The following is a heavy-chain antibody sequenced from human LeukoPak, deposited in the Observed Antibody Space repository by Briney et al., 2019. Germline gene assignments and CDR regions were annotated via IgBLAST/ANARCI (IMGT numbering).Heavy chain of an antibody. D-gene: IGHD1-26*01. J-gene: IGHJ3*02. V-gene: IGHV1-8*03. CDR3: ATGYSGSYPDAFDI. CDR1: GYTFTSYD. Sequence: ASVKVSCKASGYTFTSYDINWVRQATGQGLEWMGWMNPNSGNTGYAQKFQGRVTITRNTSISTAYMELSSLRSEDTAAYYCATGYSGSYPDAFDIWGQGTMVTVSS. CDR2: MNPNSGNT.